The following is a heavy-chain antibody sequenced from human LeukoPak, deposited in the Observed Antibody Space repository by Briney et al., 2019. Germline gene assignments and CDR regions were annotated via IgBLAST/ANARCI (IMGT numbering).Heavy chain of an antibody. D-gene: IGHD3-3*01. V-gene: IGHV1-46*01. CDR2: INPSGGST. CDR1: GYTFISYY. J-gene: IGHJ6*02. Sequence: ASVKVSCKASGYTFISYYMHWVRQAPGQGLEWMGIINPSGGSTSYAQKFQGRVTMTRDTSTNTVYVELSSLKFEDTAVYCCARRGLSGYYYYGMDVWGQGTTVTFSS. CDR3: ARRGLSGYYYYGMDV.